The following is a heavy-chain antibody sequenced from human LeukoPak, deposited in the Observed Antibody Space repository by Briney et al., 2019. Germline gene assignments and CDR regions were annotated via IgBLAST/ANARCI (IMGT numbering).Heavy chain of an antibody. CDR3: ARDRSSYEYYFDY. CDR1: GFTFSNYA. CDR2: ISYDGSNK. Sequence: PRGSLRLSCAASGFTFSNYAMHWVRQAPGKGLEWVAVISYDGSNKYYADSVKGRFTISRDNSKNTLYLQMNSLRAEDTAVYYCARDRSSYEYYFDYWGQGTLVSVSS. J-gene: IGHJ4*02. D-gene: IGHD5-12*01. V-gene: IGHV3-30-3*01.